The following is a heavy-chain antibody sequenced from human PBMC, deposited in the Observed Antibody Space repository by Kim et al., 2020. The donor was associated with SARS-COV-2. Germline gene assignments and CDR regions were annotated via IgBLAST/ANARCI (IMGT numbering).Heavy chain of an antibody. V-gene: IGHV3-21*01. D-gene: IGHD1-20*01. CDR3: ARAGVNWNLDY. J-gene: IGHJ4*02. Sequence: IYYADSVKGRFTISRDNAKNSLYLQMNSLRAEDTAVYYCARAGVNWNLDYWGQGTLVTVSS. CDR2: I.